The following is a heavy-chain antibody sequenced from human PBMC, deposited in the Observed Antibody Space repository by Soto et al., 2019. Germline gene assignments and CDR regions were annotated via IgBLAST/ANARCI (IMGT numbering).Heavy chain of an antibody. V-gene: IGHV3-33*01. Sequence: QVQLVESGGGVVQPGRSLRLSCAASGFTFNNYGMHWVRQAPGKGLEWLAVIWNDGSNSSYANSVKGRFIISRDNSKNTLYLQMSSLRAEDTAVYYCARRQIPPPTRGAANARGGMDVWGQGTTVTVSS. CDR2: IWNDGSNS. J-gene: IGHJ6*02. D-gene: IGHD6-13*01. CDR3: ARRQIPPPTRGAANARGGMDV. CDR1: GFTFNNYG.